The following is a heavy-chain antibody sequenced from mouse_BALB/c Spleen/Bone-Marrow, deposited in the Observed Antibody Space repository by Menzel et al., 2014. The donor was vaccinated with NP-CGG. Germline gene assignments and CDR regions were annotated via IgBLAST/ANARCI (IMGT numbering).Heavy chain of an antibody. CDR3: ARGTVVAYYYAMDY. V-gene: IGHV1-7*01. J-gene: IGHJ4*01. D-gene: IGHD1-1*01. Sequence: VQLQQSGAELAKPGASVKMSCKASGYTFTSYWMHWVKQRPGQGLEWIGYINPSTGYTEYNQKFKDKATLTADKSSSTDYMQLSSLTSEDSAVYYCARGTVVAYYYAMDYWGQGTSVTVSS. CDR2: INPSTGYT. CDR1: GYTFTSYW.